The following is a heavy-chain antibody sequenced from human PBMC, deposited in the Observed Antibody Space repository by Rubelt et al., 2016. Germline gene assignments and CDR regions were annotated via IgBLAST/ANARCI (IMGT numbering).Heavy chain of an antibody. D-gene: IGHD1-7*01. CDR1: GGTFSSYA. J-gene: IGHJ4*02. CDR3: ARASGSELTWGYYFDY. CDR2: IIPILGMA. Sequence: QVQLVQSGAEVKKPGSSVKVSCKASGGTFSSYAISWVRQAPGQGLEWMGGIIPILGMANYAQKFQGRVTITADKSTSTAYMELSSLRSEDTAVYYCARASGSELTWGYYFDYWGQGTLVTVSS. V-gene: IGHV1-69*10.